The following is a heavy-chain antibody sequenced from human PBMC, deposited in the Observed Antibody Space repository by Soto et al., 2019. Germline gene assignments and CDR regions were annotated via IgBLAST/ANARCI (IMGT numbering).Heavy chain of an antibody. CDR3: AAFDPGPMGFDP. Sequence: SVKVSCKASGGTFSSYAISWVRQAPGQGLEWMGGIIPIFGTANYAQKFQGRVTITADESTSTAYMELSSLRSEDTAFYYCAAFDPGPMGFDPWGQGTLVTVSS. J-gene: IGHJ5*02. CDR2: IIPIFGTA. D-gene: IGHD3-3*02. V-gene: IGHV1-69*13. CDR1: GGTFSSYA.